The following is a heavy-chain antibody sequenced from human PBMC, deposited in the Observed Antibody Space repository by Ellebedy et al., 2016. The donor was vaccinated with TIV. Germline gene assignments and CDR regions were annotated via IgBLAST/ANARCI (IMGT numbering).Heavy chain of an antibody. Sequence: GGSLRLSCAASGFTFSSYAMHWVRQAPGKGLEWVAVISYDGSNKYYADSVKGRFTISRDKNQNILFLQMTSLTAEDTATYFCAREGVFTSTGDFYGMDVWGQGTTVIVSS. V-gene: IGHV3-30-3*01. D-gene: IGHD2/OR15-2a*01. CDR2: ISYDGSNK. CDR1: GFTFSSYA. J-gene: IGHJ6*02. CDR3: AREGVFTSTGDFYGMDV.